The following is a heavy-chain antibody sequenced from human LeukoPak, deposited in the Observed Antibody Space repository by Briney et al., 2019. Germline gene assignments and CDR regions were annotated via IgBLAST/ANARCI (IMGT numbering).Heavy chain of an antibody. Sequence: LTCTVSGGSISSYYWSWIRQPAGKGLEWVGRIKSKTDGGTTDYAAPVKGRFTISRDDSKNTLYLQMNSLKTEDTAVYYCTTASSRYCSSTSCYPDYWGQGTLVTVSS. D-gene: IGHD2-2*01. J-gene: IGHJ4*02. CDR1: GGSISSYY. CDR3: TTASSRYCSSTSCYPDY. V-gene: IGHV3-15*01. CDR2: IKSKTDGGTT.